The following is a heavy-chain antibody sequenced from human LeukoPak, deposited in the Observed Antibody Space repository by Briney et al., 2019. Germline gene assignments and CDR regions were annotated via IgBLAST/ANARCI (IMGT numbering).Heavy chain of an antibody. D-gene: IGHD5/OR15-5a*01. CDR1: GFTFTNYP. CDR3: AEEGRGAVYGYGD. Sequence: GGSLRLSCAASGFTFTNYPIHWIRQAPGKGLEFVSAISRDGRTIDYADSVKGRFTISRDNSKNTVYLQMGSLRPEDMAVYDCAEEGRGAVYGYGDWGQGTLVTVSS. CDR2: ISRDGRTI. V-gene: IGHV3-64*02. J-gene: IGHJ4*02.